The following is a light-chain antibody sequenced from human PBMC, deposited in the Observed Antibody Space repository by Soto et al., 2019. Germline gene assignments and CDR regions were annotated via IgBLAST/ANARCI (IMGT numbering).Light chain of an antibody. CDR1: SSDVGGYNF. V-gene: IGLV2-8*01. J-gene: IGLJ2*01. CDR3: SSYAGSSIPVV. Sequence: QSVLTQPPSASGSPGQSVTISCTGASSDVGGYNFVSWYQQHPGKAPKLMIYDVTKRPSGVPDRFSGSKSGNTASLTVSGLQVDDEADYYCSSYAGSSIPVVFGGGTKLTVL. CDR2: DVT.